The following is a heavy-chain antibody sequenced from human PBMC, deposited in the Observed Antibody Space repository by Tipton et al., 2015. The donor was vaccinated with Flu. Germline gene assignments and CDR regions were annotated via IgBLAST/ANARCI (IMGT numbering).Heavy chain of an antibody. CDR2: IYYSGST. D-gene: IGHD3-22*01. CDR3: ARDDSGFNDY. J-gene: IGHJ4*02. V-gene: IGHV4-39*07. CDR1: GGSIGSSAYY. Sequence: TLSLTCTVSGGSIGSSAYYWGWIRQTPGKGLEWIGNIYYSGSTFYNPSLKSRVTISLDKSTNQFSLRLSSVTAADTAVYYCARDDSGFNDYWGPGTLVTVSS.